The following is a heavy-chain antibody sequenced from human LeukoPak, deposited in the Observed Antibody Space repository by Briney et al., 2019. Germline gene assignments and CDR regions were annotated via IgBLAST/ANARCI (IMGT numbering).Heavy chain of an antibody. CDR1: GDSVSSNSVA. CDR3: ARDQRGVWARPSDV. Sequence: PSQTLSLTCAISGDSVSSNSVAWNWIRQSPSRGLEWLGRTYYRSKWYNDYAVSVKSRITINPDTSKNQFSLKLSSVTAADTAVYYCARDQRGVWARPSDVWGKGTTVTVSS. V-gene: IGHV6-1*01. CDR2: TYYRSKWYN. J-gene: IGHJ6*04. D-gene: IGHD6-6*01.